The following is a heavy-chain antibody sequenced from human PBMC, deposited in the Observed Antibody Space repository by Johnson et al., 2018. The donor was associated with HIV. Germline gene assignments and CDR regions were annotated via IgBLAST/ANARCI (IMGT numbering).Heavy chain of an antibody. CDR2: ISYDGSNN. CDR1: GFTFSSYA. V-gene: IGHV3-30-3*01. Sequence: QVQLVESGGGVVQPGRSLRLSCAASGFTFSSYAMHWVRQAPGKGLEWVAVISYDGSNNYYAVSVKGRFTISRDNSKNTLYLQMNSLRPEDTAVYYCAREVPEVAFDIWGQGTMVTVSS. CDR3: AREVPEVAFDI. D-gene: IGHD4/OR15-4a*01. J-gene: IGHJ3*02.